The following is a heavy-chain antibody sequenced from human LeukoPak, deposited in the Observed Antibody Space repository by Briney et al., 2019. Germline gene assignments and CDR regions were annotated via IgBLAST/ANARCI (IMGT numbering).Heavy chain of an antibody. Sequence: SGGSLRLSCTASGFTFGNFWMSWVRQAPGRGLQWVASMRGDGRLIHYVDSVEGRFTISRDNARNSLYLQMNSLRAEDTAVYYCAELGITMIGGVWGKGTTVTISS. V-gene: IGHV3-7*01. D-gene: IGHD3-10*02. CDR2: MRGDGRLI. CDR3: AELGITMIGGV. CDR1: GFTFGNFW. J-gene: IGHJ6*04.